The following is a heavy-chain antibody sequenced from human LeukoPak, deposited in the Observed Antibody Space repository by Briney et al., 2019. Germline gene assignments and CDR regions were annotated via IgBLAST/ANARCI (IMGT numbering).Heavy chain of an antibody. Sequence: ASVKVSCKASGGTFSSYAISGVRQAPGQGLEWMGGIIPIFGTANYAQKFQGRVTITEDESTSTAYMELSSLRSEDTAVYYCACLLDRTYWFDPWGQGTLVTVSS. J-gene: IGHJ5*02. CDR1: GGTFSSYA. V-gene: IGHV1-69*13. CDR2: IIPIFGTA. CDR3: ACLLDRTYWFDP. D-gene: IGHD1-14*01.